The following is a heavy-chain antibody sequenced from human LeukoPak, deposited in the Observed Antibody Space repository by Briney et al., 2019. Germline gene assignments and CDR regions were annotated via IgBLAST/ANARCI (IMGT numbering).Heavy chain of an antibody. D-gene: IGHD6-13*01. CDR3: AKERGAAAATVYFDY. V-gene: IGHV3-30*18. CDR2: ISFHGSNK. CDR1: GFTFSTYG. Sequence: GGSLRLSCTASGFTFSTYGMHWVRQAPGKGLEWVAVISFHGSNKKYADSVKGRFTISRDNSKNTVYLQMNSLKAEDTAVYYCAKERGAAAATVYFDYWGQGTQVTVSS. J-gene: IGHJ4*02.